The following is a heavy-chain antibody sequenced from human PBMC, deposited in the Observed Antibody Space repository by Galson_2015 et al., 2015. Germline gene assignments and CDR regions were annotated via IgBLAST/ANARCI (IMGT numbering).Heavy chain of an antibody. CDR1: GFTFSSYA. Sequence: SLRLSCAASGFTFSSYAMSWVRQAPGKGLEWVSAISGSGGSTYYADPVKGRFTISRDNSKNTLYLQTNSLRAEDTAVYYCAKDLGIAMVFGFRGQGTLVTVSS. CDR2: ISGSGGST. J-gene: IGHJ4*02. V-gene: IGHV3-23*01. CDR3: AKDLGIAMVFGF. D-gene: IGHD5-18*01.